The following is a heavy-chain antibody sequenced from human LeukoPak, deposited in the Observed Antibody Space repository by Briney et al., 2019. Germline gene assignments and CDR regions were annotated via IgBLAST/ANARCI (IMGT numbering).Heavy chain of an antibody. V-gene: IGHV4-61*02. D-gene: IGHD3-3*01. J-gene: IGHJ3*02. Sequence: PSETLSLTCTVSGGSISSGSYYWSWIRQPAGKGLEWIGRIYTSGSTNYNPSLKSRVTISVDTSKNQFSLKLSSVTAADTAVYYCARSFFWSGYGDAFDIWGQGTMVTVSS. CDR1: GGSISSGSYY. CDR3: ARSFFWSGYGDAFDI. CDR2: IYTSGST.